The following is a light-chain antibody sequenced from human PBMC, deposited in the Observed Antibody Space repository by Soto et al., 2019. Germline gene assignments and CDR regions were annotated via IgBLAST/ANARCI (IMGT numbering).Light chain of an antibody. Sequence: QSVLTQPPSASGSPGQSVTISCTGTSGDVGGYNYVSWYQQHPGKAPKLMIYEVNKRPSGVPDRFSGSKSGNTASLTVSGLQAEDEADYYCTSYAGSKGVFGTGTKAPS. CDR2: EVN. V-gene: IGLV2-8*01. J-gene: IGLJ1*01. CDR1: SGDVGGYNY. CDR3: TSYAGSKGV.